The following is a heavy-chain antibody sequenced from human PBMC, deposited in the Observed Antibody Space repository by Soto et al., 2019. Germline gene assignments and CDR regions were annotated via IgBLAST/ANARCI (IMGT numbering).Heavy chain of an antibody. J-gene: IGHJ4*02. CDR2: INSDGRST. CDR1: GFTFSSHW. D-gene: IGHD3-9*01. CDR3: ARDSSWTGYSAQFDS. Sequence: EVQLVESGGGLVQPGGPLRLSCAASGFTFSSHWMHWVRHAPGKGLVWVSRINSDGRSTTNADSVKGRFTISRDNARNTLYLQMNSLRAEDTAVYYCARDSSWTGYSAQFDSWGQGTLVTVAS. V-gene: IGHV3-74*01.